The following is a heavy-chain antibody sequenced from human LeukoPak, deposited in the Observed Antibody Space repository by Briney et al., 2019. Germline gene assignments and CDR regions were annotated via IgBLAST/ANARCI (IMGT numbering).Heavy chain of an antibody. D-gene: IGHD3-10*01. V-gene: IGHV3-20*04. J-gene: IGHJ6*03. CDR2: INWNGGST. CDR1: GFTFDDYG. CDR3: ARGGSGSSPFDYYYYYMDV. Sequence: GGSLRLSCAASGFTFDDYGMGWVRQAPGKGLEWVSGINWNGGSTGYADSVKGRFTISRDNAKNSLYLQMNSLRAEDTALYYCARGGSGSSPFDYYYYYMDVWGKGTTVTVSS.